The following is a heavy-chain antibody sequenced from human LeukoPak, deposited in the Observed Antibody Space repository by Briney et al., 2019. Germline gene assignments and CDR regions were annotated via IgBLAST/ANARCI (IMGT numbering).Heavy chain of an antibody. CDR2: INSDGSNT. Sequence: GGSLRLSCAASGFTFSSYWMHWVRQAPGKGLVWVSRINSDGSNTSYADSVKGRFTISRDNAKNTLYLQMNSLRAEDTAVYYCARSPYYYGSGSSRGWFDPWGQGTLVTVSS. D-gene: IGHD3-10*01. J-gene: IGHJ5*02. V-gene: IGHV3-74*01. CDR3: ARSPYYYGSGSSRGWFDP. CDR1: GFTFSSYW.